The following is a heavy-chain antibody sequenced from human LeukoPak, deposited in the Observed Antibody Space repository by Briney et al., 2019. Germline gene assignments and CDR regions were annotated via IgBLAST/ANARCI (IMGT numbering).Heavy chain of an antibody. CDR2: IYHSGST. J-gene: IGHJ4*02. CDR1: GYSISSGYY. CDR3: ARVRGGGYSYGYWYFDY. D-gene: IGHD5-18*01. Sequence: SETLSLTCAVSGYSISSGYYWGWIQQPPGKGLEWIGSIYHSGSTYYNPSLKSRVTISVDTSKNQFSLKLSSVTAADTAVYYCARVRGGGYSYGYWYFDYWGQGTLVTVSS. V-gene: IGHV4-38-2*01.